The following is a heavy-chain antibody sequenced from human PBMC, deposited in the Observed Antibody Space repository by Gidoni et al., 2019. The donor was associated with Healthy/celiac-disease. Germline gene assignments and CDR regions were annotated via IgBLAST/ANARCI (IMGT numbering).Heavy chain of an antibody. CDR3: ARVESSGWYHGVWFDP. J-gene: IGHJ5*02. CDR2: TYYRSKWYN. Sequence: QVQLQQSGPGLVKPSQTLTLTCAISGDSVSSNSAAWNWIRQSPSRGLEWLGRTYYRSKWYNNYAVSVKSRITITPDTSKNQFSLQLNSVTPEDTAVYYCARVESSGWYHGVWFDPWGQGTLVTVSS. D-gene: IGHD6-19*01. V-gene: IGHV6-1*01. CDR1: GDSVSSNSAA.